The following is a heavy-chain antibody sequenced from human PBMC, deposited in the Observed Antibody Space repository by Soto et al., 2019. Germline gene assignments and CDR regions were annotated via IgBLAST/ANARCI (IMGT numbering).Heavy chain of an antibody. CDR1: GGTFSSYT. CDR2: IIPILGIA. J-gene: IGHJ4*02. Sequence: QVQLVQSGAEVKKPGSSVKVSCKASGGTFSSYTISWVRQAPGQGLEWMGRIIPILGIANYAQKFQGRVTITADKSTSTAYMELCSLRSEDTAVYYCARDRFSAAAESYYWGQGTLVTVSS. V-gene: IGHV1-69*08. CDR3: ARDRFSAAAESYY. D-gene: IGHD6-13*01.